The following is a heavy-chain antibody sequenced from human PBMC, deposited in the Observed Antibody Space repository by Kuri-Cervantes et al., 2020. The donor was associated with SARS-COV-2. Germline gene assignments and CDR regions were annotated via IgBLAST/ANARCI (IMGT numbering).Heavy chain of an antibody. CDR1: GFTFSSYG. D-gene: IGHD3-10*01. V-gene: IGHV3-30*02. CDR3: AKDRGGFFDY. Sequence: GGSLRLSCAASGFTFSSYGMHWVRQAPGKGLEWVAVIWYDGSNKYYADSVKGRFTISSDNSKNTLYLQMNSLRAEDTAVYYCAKDRGGFFDYWGQGTLVTVSS. CDR2: IWYDGSNK. J-gene: IGHJ4*02.